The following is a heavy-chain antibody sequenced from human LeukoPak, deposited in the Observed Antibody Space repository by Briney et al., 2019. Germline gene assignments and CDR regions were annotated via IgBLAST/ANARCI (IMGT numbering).Heavy chain of an antibody. CDR3: ARVSVQYYYGSGSYYNVYFDY. Sequence: ASVKVSLMGSGYTLTGYYMHWVRPAPGQGLEGMGWINPNSCGTNYAQKFQGRVTMTRDTSISTAYMELSRLRSDDTAVYYCARVSVQYYYGSGSYYNVYFDYWGQGTLVTVSS. CDR2: INPNSCGT. J-gene: IGHJ4*02. CDR1: GYTLTGYY. D-gene: IGHD3-10*01. V-gene: IGHV1-2*02.